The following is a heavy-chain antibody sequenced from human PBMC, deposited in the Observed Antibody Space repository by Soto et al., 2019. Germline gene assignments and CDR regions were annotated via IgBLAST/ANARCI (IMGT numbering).Heavy chain of an antibody. D-gene: IGHD6-13*01. V-gene: IGHV3-30-3*01. Sequence: VGSLRLSCAASGFTFSSYAMHWVRQAPGKGLEWVAVISYDGSNKYYADSVKGRFTISRDNSKNTLYLQMNSLRAEDTAVYYCAREGGSAPGGIAADGLSNWFDPCGQRTLVTVSS. CDR1: GFTFSSYA. CDR2: ISYDGSNK. J-gene: IGHJ5*02. CDR3: AREGGSAPGGIAADGLSNWFDP.